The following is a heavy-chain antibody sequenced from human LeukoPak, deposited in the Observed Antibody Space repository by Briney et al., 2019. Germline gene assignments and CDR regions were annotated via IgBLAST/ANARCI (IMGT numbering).Heavy chain of an antibody. Sequence: ASVKVSCKASGYTFTSYYMHWVRQAPGQGLEWMGIINPSGGSTSYAQKFQGRVTMTRDMSTSTVYMELSSLRSEDTAVYYCARVRENYYDSSDQAFDIWGQGTMVTVSS. CDR1: GYTFTSYY. D-gene: IGHD3-22*01. J-gene: IGHJ3*02. CDR3: ARVRENYYDSSDQAFDI. V-gene: IGHV1-46*01. CDR2: INPSGGST.